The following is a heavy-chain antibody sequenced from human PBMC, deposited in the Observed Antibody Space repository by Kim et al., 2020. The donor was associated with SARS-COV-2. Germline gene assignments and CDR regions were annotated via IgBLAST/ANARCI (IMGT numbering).Heavy chain of an antibody. CDR2: MWYDGSNK. Sequence: GGSLRLSCAASGFTFSSYAMHWVRQAPGKGLEWVAVMWYDGSNKYYADSVKGRFTISRDNSKNTLYLQMNSLRAEDTAVYYCAKDRLRFLVVPAAMAMDVWGQGTTVTVSS. CDR3: AKDRLRFLVVPAAMAMDV. V-gene: IGHV3-33*06. J-gene: IGHJ6*02. CDR1: GFTFSSYA. D-gene: IGHD2-2*01.